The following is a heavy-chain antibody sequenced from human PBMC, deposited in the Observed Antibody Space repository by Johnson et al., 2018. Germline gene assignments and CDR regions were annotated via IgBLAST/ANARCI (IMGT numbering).Heavy chain of an antibody. Sequence: QVQLGQSGGGVVQPGWSXRLSCAASGFSISSYGMHWVRQAPGKGLEWVALIWFDGPNKYYAESVKGRFTTSRDNSKNKVFLLMDSLRAEDTAVYYWARDSDDSSGYGVGAFDIWGQGTMLTVSP. CDR1: GFSISSYG. V-gene: IGHV3-33*01. J-gene: IGHJ3*02. D-gene: IGHD6-19*01. CDR2: IWFDGPNK. CDR3: ARDSDDSSGYGVGAFDI.